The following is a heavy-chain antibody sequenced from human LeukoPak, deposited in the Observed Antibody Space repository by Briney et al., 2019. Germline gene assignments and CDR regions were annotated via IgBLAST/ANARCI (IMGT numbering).Heavy chain of an antibody. V-gene: IGHV3-30*04. CDR1: GFTFSSYA. CDR3: ARDPNYYGSGSYSFDY. CDR2: VSYDGSNK. D-gene: IGHD3-10*01. J-gene: IGHJ4*02. Sequence: GGSLRLSCAASGFTFSSYAMHWVRQAPGKGLEWVAVVSYDGSNKYYADSVKGRFTISRDNSKNTLYLQMNSLRAEDTAVCYCARDPNYYGSGSYSFDYWGQGTLVTVSS.